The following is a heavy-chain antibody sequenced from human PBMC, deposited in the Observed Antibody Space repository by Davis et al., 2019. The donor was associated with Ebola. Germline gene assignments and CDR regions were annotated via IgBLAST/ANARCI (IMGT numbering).Heavy chain of an antibody. V-gene: IGHV3-11*01. Sequence: GESLKISCAASGFRFRDYYMSWLRQAPGKGLEWLSYINSASNTIYYADSVKGRFTISRDNAKNSLYLQMNSLRAEDTAVYYCARGLERRRGYYYYYGMDVWGQGTTVTVSS. CDR3: ARGLERRRGYYYYYGMDV. J-gene: IGHJ6*02. D-gene: IGHD1-1*01. CDR2: INSASNTI. CDR1: GFRFRDYY.